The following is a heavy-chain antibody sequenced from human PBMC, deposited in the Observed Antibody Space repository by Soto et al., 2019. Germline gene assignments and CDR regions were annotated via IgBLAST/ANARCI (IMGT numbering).Heavy chain of an antibody. D-gene: IGHD1-26*01. Sequence: GGSLRLSCAASGFTFSSYSMNWVRQAPGKGLEWVSYISSSSSTIYYADSVKGRFTISRDNAKNSLYLQMNSLRAEDTAVYYCTTDPVGGYSGSYYGTGSFDYWGQGTLVTVSS. CDR2: ISSSSSTI. V-gene: IGHV3-48*01. CDR1: GFTFSSYS. CDR3: TTDPVGGYSGSYYGTGSFDY. J-gene: IGHJ4*02.